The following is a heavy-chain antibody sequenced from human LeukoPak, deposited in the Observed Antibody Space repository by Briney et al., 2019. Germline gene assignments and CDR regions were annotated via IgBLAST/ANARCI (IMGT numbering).Heavy chain of an antibody. Sequence: GGSLRLSCAASGFIFSHYGMHWVRQAPGRGLEWVAVIQNDASTENFADSVKGRFTISRDNAKNSLYLQINSLRAEDTAVYYCARSSYSSSSSVWGQGTMVTVSS. CDR1: GFIFSHYG. V-gene: IGHV3-33*05. D-gene: IGHD6-6*01. CDR2: IQNDASTE. CDR3: ARSSYSSSSSV. J-gene: IGHJ3*01.